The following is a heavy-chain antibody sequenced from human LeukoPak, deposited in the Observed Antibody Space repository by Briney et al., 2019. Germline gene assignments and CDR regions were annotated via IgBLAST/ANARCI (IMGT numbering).Heavy chain of an antibody. Sequence: GESLRISCKGSEYSFTNYWIGWVGQMPGRGLEWMGIIYPGDSNTRYSPSFQGQATISADKSISTAYLQWSSLKASDTAMYYCARLGYCTGGNCFYFFDYWGQGTLLTVSS. CDR1: EYSFTNYW. D-gene: IGHD2-15*01. J-gene: IGHJ4*02. CDR2: IYPGDSNT. CDR3: ARLGYCTGGNCFYFFDY. V-gene: IGHV5-51*01.